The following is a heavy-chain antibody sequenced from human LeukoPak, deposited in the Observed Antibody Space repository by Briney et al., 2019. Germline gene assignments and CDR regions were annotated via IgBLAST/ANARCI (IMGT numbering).Heavy chain of an antibody. CDR1: GFTFSNAW. D-gene: IGHD3-9*01. J-gene: IGHJ4*02. Sequence: PGGSLRLSCATSGFTFSNAWMSWVRQAPGKGLQWVGRIKSKTDRGTTDYAAPVKGRFTISRDDSKNTLYLQMNSLKTEDTAVYYCTTLLGPYYDILTGFYKYSFDYWGQGTPVTVSS. V-gene: IGHV3-15*01. CDR2: IKSKTDRGTT. CDR3: TTLLGPYYDILTGFYKYSFDY.